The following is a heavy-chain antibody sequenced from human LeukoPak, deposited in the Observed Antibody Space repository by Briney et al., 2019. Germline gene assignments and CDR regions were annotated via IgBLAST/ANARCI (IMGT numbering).Heavy chain of an antibody. V-gene: IGHV1-2*06. J-gene: IGHJ5*02. D-gene: IGHD3-10*01. CDR1: GYTFTGYY. Sequence: ASVKVSCKASGYTFTGYYMHWLRQAPGQGLEWMGRINPNSGGTNYAQKFQGRVTMTRDTSISTAYMELSRLRSDDTAVYYCARSRLWFGELEFDPWGQGILVTVSS. CDR3: ARSRLWFGELEFDP. CDR2: INPNSGGT.